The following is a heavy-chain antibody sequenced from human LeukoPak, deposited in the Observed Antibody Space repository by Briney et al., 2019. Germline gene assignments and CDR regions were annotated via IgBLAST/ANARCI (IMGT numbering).Heavy chain of an antibody. J-gene: IGHJ4*02. CDR2: IKHDGSEK. Sequence: GRSLRLSCAASGSIFSGYWMTCVRQAPGKGLEWVASIKHDGSEKYYVDSVKGRFTISRDNAKNSLYLQMSSLRVEDAAFYYCARDSSGFYYTSGLIENWGQGALVTVSS. D-gene: IGHD3-22*01. CDR1: GSIFSGYW. CDR3: ARDSSGFYYTSGLIEN. V-gene: IGHV3-7*01.